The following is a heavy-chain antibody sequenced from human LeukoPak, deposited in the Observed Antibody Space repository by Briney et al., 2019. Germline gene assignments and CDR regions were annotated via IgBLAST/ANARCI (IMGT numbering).Heavy chain of an antibody. V-gene: IGHV1-18*01. CDR1: GYTFTSYG. J-gene: IGHJ4*02. D-gene: IGHD1-26*01. CDR2: ISAYNGNT. CDR3: ARDRIGGATFDY. Sequence: ASGKVCCKSSGYTFTSYGIGWVRQAPGQGLEWMGWISAYNGNTNYAQKLKGRVTMTTDTSTSTAYMELRSLRSDDTAVYYCARDRIGGATFDYWGQGTLVTVSS.